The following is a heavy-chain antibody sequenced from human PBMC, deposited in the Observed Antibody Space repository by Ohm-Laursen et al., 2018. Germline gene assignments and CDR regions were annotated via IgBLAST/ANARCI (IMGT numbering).Heavy chain of an antibody. CDR3: ARAHGRDGYTGHFDY. V-gene: IGHV3-48*03. CDR1: GFTFSSYE. Sequence: GSLRLSCAASGFTFSSYEMNWVRQAPGKGLEWVSYISSSGSTIYYADSVKGRFTISRDNAKNSLYLQMNSLRAEDTAVYYCARAHGRDGYTGHFDYWGQGTLVTVSS. D-gene: IGHD5-24*01. CDR2: ISSSGSTI. J-gene: IGHJ4*02.